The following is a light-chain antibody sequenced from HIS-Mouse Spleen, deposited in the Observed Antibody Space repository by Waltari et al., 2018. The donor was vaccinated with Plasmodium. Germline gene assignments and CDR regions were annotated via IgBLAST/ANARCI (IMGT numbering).Light chain of an antibody. CDR3: SSYTSSSTLV. CDR2: DVS. Sequence: QSALTQPASVSGPPGQSITISCTGPRSDVGGYNYVPWYQQHPGKAPQLMIYDVSNRPSGVSNRFSGSKSGNTASLTISGLQAEDEADYYCSSYTSSSTLVFGGGTKLTVL. CDR1: RSDVGGYNY. V-gene: IGLV2-14*03. J-gene: IGLJ2*01.